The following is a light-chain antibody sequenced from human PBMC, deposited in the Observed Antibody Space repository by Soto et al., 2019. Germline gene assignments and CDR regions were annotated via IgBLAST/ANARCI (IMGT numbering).Light chain of an antibody. CDR2: GAS. Sequence: EIVLTQSPGTLSLSPGERATLSCRASQSVSSSYLAWYQQKPGQAPRLLIYGASSRATGIPDRFSGSGSGTGFTLTISGLEPEDFAVYYCQQYGSSPTFGQGTKVEI. J-gene: IGKJ1*01. CDR3: QQYGSSPT. V-gene: IGKV3-20*01. CDR1: QSVSSSY.